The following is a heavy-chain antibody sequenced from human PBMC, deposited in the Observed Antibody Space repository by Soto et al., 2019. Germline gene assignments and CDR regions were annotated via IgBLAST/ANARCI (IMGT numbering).Heavy chain of an antibody. Sequence: QVRLQESGPGLVRPSETLSLICTVSGGSVNTGLNYWGWIRQPPGKVPEWLGYIYYSGYTXXXXXXXXXXXXXXXXXXXXXXXXXXXXXXXXXXXYYCVXQYSSDXTGGLCFQAFDIWG. J-gene: IGHJ3*02. CDR3: VXQYSSDXTGGLCFQAFDI. D-gene: IGHD3-10*02. V-gene: IGHV4-61*04. CDR1: GGSVNTGLNY. CDR2: IYYSGYT.